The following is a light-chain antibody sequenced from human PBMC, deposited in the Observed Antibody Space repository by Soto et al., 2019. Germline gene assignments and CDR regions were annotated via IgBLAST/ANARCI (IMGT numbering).Light chain of an antibody. Sequence: TQSPGTLSLSPGERATLSCRASQSVSSSWLAWYQQKPGKAPKLLIYAASNLQSGVPSRFSGSGSGTDFTLTISSLQPEDFATYYCQQANSFPWTFGQGTKVEIK. CDR2: AAS. V-gene: IGKV1-12*01. CDR1: QSVSSSW. J-gene: IGKJ1*01. CDR3: QQANSFPWT.